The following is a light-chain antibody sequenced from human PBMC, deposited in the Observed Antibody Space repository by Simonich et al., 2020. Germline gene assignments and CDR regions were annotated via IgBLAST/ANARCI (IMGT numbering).Light chain of an antibody. V-gene: IGLV3-25*03. CDR2: KDS. CDR1: ALPKQY. Sequence: SYELTQPPSVSVSPGQTARITCSGDALPKQYAYWYHQKPGQAPVLVLYKDSERPSGIPERFSGSSSGTTVTLTISGVQAEDEADYYCQSADSSGTNWVFGGGTKLTVL. CDR3: QSADSSGTNWV. J-gene: IGLJ3*02.